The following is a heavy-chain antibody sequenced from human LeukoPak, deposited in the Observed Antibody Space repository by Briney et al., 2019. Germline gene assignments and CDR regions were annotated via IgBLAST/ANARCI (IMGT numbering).Heavy chain of an antibody. D-gene: IGHD2-8*01. J-gene: IGHJ5*02. V-gene: IGHV4-34*01. Sequence: SETLSLTCAVYGGSFSGYYWSWIRQPPGKGLEWIGEINHSGSTNYNPSLKSRVTISVDTSKNQFSLKLSSVTAADTAVYCCARRLNCTNGVCSPENWFDPWGQGTLVTVSS. CDR1: GGSFSGYY. CDR2: INHSGST. CDR3: ARRLNCTNGVCSPENWFDP.